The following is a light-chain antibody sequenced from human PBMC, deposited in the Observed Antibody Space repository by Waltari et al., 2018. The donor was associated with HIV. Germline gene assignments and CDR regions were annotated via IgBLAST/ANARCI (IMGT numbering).Light chain of an antibody. CDR1: RSNIGSKT. CDR2: SND. CDR3: AAWDVSLNGLV. J-gene: IGLJ2*01. Sequence: QSVLTQPPSASGTPGQRVTISCSGSRSNIGSKTVNWYQQLPGTAPKLLIYSNDQRPSGVPDRFSGSKSGTSASLAISGLQSEEEAGYYCAAWDVSLNGLVFGGGTKLTVL. V-gene: IGLV1-44*01.